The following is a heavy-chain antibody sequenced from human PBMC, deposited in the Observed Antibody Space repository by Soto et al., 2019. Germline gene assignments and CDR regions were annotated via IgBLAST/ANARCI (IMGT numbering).Heavy chain of an antibody. D-gene: IGHD2-2*01. J-gene: IGHJ4*02. CDR2: IYYSGST. Sequence: PVDSLTLTGEVPDCTITSSPSYCGWIRKIPGRVLGGIGSIYYSGSTYYKPSLKSRVTISVDTSKNQFSLKRSSVTAADTAVYYCARSISGYCSSTSCHTDNWGQG. CDR3: ARSISGYCSSTSCHTDN. V-gene: IGHV4-39*01. CDR1: DCTITSSPSY.